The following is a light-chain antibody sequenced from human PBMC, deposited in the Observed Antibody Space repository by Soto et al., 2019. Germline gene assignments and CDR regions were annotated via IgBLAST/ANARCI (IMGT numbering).Light chain of an antibody. V-gene: IGKV1-9*01. CDR3: HQLKSYPIT. Sequence: DIQLTQSPSFLSASVGDRVIITCRASQGINNYLAWYQQKPGKSPNLLIYAAYTLQNGVPSRFSGSVAGTEFYLTVTNLQPEDVATYHCHQLKSYPITFGPGTKVD. J-gene: IGKJ3*01. CDR1: QGINNY. CDR2: AAY.